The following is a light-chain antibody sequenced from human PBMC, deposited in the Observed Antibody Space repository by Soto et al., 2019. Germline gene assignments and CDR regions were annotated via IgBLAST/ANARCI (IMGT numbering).Light chain of an antibody. CDR3: QQYNNGPTLS. CDR2: GAS. CDR1: QSVGRN. Sequence: EIVMTQSPAILSVSPGERATLSCRARQSVGRNIAWYQQKPGQAPRLLIHGASTRATGIPARVSGSGAGTEFTLTISSLQSDDFAVYYCQQYNNGPTLSFGQGTKVEVK. V-gene: IGKV3-15*01. J-gene: IGKJ1*01.